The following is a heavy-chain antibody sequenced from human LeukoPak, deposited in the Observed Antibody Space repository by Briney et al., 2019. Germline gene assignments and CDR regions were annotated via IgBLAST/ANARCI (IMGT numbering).Heavy chain of an antibody. CDR2: IYHSGST. J-gene: IGHJ4*02. CDR1: GGSISSSNYY. Sequence: SETLCLTCTISGGSISSSNYYWGWIRQPPGKGLEWIGSIYHSGSTYDNPSLKSRVTISVDTSKNQFSLKLSSVTAADTAVYYCARVPAARSYFDYWGQGTLVTVSS. V-gene: IGHV4-39*07. CDR3: ARVPAARSYFDY. D-gene: IGHD2-2*01.